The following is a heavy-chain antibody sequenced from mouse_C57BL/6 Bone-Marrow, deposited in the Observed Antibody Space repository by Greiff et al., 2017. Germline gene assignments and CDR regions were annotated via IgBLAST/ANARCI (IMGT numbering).Heavy chain of an antibody. V-gene: IGHV1-59*01. Sequence: VQLQQPGAELVRPGTSVKLSCKASGYTFTSYWMHWVKQRPGQGLEWIGVIDPSDSYTNYNQKFKGKATLTVDTSSSTAYMQLSSLTSEDSAVYYCASRDYFDYWGRGTTLTVSA. J-gene: IGHJ2*01. CDR3: ASRDYFDY. CDR2: IDPSDSYT. D-gene: IGHD3-1*01. CDR1: GYTFTSYW.